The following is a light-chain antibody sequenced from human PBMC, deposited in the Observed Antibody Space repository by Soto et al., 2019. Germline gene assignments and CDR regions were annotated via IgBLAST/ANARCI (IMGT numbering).Light chain of an antibody. CDR1: QNISSS. Sequence: DIQMTQSPSSLSASVGDRVTITCRASQNISSSLNWFQQKPGKAPHLLIYAASSLQSGVPARFSGGGSGTDFTLTISSLQPEDFATQYRQQSSSTPRTFGQGTKVEI. CDR3: QQSSSTPRT. J-gene: IGKJ1*01. V-gene: IGKV1-39*01. CDR2: AAS.